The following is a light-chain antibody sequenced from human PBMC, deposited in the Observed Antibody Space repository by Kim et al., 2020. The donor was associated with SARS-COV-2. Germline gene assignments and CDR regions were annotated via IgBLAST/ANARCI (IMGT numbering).Light chain of an antibody. J-gene: IGKJ4*01. CDR3: QQRRTWPLT. CDR1: QSIGNW. Sequence: PGGSATLSCVASQSIGNWLAWYQQKSGQAPRLLIYDASNRATGIPARYSGSWSGTDFTLTISSIEPEDFAVYYYQQRRTWPLTFGGGTKLEI. CDR2: DAS. V-gene: IGKV3-11*01.